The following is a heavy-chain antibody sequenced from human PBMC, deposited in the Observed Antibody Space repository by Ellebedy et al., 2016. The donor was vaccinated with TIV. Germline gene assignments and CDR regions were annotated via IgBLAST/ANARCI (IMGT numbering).Heavy chain of an antibody. CDR3: ARGKLLWFGELSPQFNWFDP. D-gene: IGHD3-10*01. Sequence: SETLSLXXTVSGGSISSSSYYWGWIRQPPGKGLEWIGSIYYSGSTYCNPSLKSRVTISVDRSKNQFSLKLSSVTAADTAVYYCARGKLLWFGELSPQFNWFDPWGQGTLATVSS. V-gene: IGHV4-39*07. CDR2: IYYSGST. J-gene: IGHJ5*02. CDR1: GGSISSSSYY.